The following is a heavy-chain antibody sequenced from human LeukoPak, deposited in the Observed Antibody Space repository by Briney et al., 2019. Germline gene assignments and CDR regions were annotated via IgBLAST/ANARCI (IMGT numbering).Heavy chain of an antibody. CDR1: GFTFSGYA. CDR3: ARGPPQDAFDI. V-gene: IGHV3-23*01. J-gene: IGHJ3*02. CDR2: IIGSGGSA. Sequence: GGSLRLSCAASGFTFSGYAMTWVRQAPGKGLEWVAAIIGSGGSAFYADSVKGRFTFSRDNSRNTLFLQMNSLRVEDTAVYYCARGPPQDAFDIWGQGTMVTVSS.